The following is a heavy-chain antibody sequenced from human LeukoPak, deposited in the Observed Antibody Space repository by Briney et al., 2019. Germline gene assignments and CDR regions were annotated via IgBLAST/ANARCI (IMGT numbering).Heavy chain of an antibody. CDR1: GGSISSGDYY. V-gene: IGHV4-30-4*01. Sequence: PSQTLSLTCTVSGGSISSGDYYWSWIRQPPGKGLVWIGYIYYSGSTYYNPSLKSRVTISVDTSKNQFSLKLSSVTAADTAVYYCASLTAASGAFDIWGQGTMVTVSS. CDR3: ASLTAASGAFDI. D-gene: IGHD6-13*01. CDR2: IYYSGST. J-gene: IGHJ3*02.